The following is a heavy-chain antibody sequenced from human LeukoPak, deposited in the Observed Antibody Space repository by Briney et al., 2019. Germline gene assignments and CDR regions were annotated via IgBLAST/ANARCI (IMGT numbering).Heavy chain of an antibody. CDR1: GGSFSGYY. Sequence: SETLSLTFAVYGGSFSGYYWSWIRQPPGKGLEWIGEINHSESTNYNPSLKSRVTISVDTSKNQFSLKLSSVTAADTAVYYCARVPIDYYDSSGYYWGQGTLVTVSS. J-gene: IGHJ4*02. D-gene: IGHD3-22*01. CDR2: INHSEST. V-gene: IGHV4-34*01. CDR3: ARVPIDYYDSSGYY.